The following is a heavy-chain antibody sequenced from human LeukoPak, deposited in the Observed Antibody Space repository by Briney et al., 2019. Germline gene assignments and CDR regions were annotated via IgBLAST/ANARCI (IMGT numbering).Heavy chain of an antibody. CDR2: TITFFGTG. CDR1: GGSFSSNA. V-gene: IGHV1-69*06. CDR3: ARDPAARDVWGSVNPYNWFDP. D-gene: IGHD3-16*01. J-gene: IGHJ5*02. Sequence: ASVTVSCKCSGGSFSSNAMSWVRQAPAQGLELMGGTITFFGTGNYAQKVQGRVTITADKSTSTAYMEVSSLRSEDTAVYYCARDPAARDVWGSVNPYNWFDPWGQGTLVTVSS.